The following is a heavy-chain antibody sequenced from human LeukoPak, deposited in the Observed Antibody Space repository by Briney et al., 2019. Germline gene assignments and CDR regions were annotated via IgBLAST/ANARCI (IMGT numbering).Heavy chain of an antibody. Sequence: PGRSLRLSCAASGFTFSSYAMHWVRQAPGKGLEWVAVISYDGSNKYYADSVKGRFTISRDNSKNTLYLQVNSLRAEDTAVYYCARDCSSTSCYDDAFDIWGQGTMVTVSS. V-gene: IGHV3-30*04. CDR3: ARDCSSTSCYDDAFDI. CDR2: ISYDGSNK. D-gene: IGHD2-2*01. J-gene: IGHJ3*02. CDR1: GFTFSSYA.